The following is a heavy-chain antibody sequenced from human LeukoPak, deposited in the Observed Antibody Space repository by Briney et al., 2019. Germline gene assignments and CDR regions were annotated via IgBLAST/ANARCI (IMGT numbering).Heavy chain of an antibody. CDR2: INPNSGDT. CDR1: GYFFTGYY. V-gene: IGHV1-2*02. Sequence: ASVKVSCKASGYFFTGYYMHWVRQAPGQGLEWMGWINPNSGDTNYAQKFQGRVTVTRDTSISTVYMELNRLRSDDTAVYYCARSDHYYYYMDAWGKGTTVTV. J-gene: IGHJ6*03. CDR3: ARSDHYYYYMDA.